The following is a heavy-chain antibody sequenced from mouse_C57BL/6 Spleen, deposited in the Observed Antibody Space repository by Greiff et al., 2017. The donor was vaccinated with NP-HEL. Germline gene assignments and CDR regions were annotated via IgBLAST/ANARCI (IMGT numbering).Heavy chain of an antibody. D-gene: IGHD2-4*01. V-gene: IGHV5-4*03. J-gene: IGHJ3*01. CDR3: ASNYYDYDGAWFAY. CDR1: GFTFSSYA. CDR2: ISDGGSYT. Sequence: DVMLVESGGGLVKPGGSLKLSCAASGFTFSSYAMSWVRQTPEKRLEWVATISDGGSYTYYPDNVKGRFTISRDNAKNNLYLQMSHLKSEDTAMYYCASNYYDYDGAWFAYWGQGTLVTVSA.